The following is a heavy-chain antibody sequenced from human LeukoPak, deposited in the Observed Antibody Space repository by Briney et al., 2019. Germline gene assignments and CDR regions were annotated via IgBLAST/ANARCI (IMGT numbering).Heavy chain of an antibody. CDR1: GFTFSSFG. CDR2: IHYDGSNK. CDR3: AKEYGPVYSYGYFAY. V-gene: IGHV3-30*02. J-gene: IGHJ4*02. Sequence: GGSLRLSCAASGFTFSSFGMHWVRQAPGKGLEWVAFIHYDGSNKYYADSVKGRFTISRDNSKNTLYPQMNSLRAEDTAVYYCAKEYGPVYSYGYFAYWGQGTLVTVSS. D-gene: IGHD5-18*01.